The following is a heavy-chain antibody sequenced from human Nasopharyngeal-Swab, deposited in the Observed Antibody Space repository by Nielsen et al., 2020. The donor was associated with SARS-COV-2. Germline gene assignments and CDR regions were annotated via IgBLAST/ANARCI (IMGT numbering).Heavy chain of an antibody. J-gene: IGHJ3*02. Sequence: WVRQAPGQGLEWMGGIIPIFATANYAQKFQGRVTITADESTSTAYMELSSLRSEDTAVYYCARGFWGRTTGTTRYDAFDIWGQGTMVTVSS. V-gene: IGHV1-69*01. CDR3: ARGFWGRTTGTTRYDAFDI. D-gene: IGHD1-1*01. CDR2: IIPIFATA.